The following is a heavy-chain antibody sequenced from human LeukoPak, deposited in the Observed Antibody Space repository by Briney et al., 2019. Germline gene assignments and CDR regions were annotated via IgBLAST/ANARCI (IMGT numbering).Heavy chain of an antibody. V-gene: IGHV3-74*01. J-gene: IGHJ1*01. CDR2: IKSDGGT. Sequence: GGSLRLSCAASGFTFSTYWMHWVRQPPGKGLVWVSRIKSDGGTNYADSVKGRFTISRDNAKKQVSLQMNSLRPAHPAVHYCARAPSEIGGYYPEYFRHWGQGTLVTVSS. D-gene: IGHD3-22*01. CDR3: ARAPSEIGGYYPEYFRH. CDR1: GFTFSTYW.